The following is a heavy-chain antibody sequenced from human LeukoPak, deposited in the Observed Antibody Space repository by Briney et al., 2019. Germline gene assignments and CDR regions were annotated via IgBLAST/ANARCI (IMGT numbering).Heavy chain of an antibody. CDR3: ARGTYGGNSGWFDP. V-gene: IGHV1-69*04. Sequence: GASVTVSYKASGGTFISYAISWVRQAPGQGLEWMGRIIPILGIANYAQKFQGRVTITADKSTSTAYMELSSLRSEDTAVYYCARGTYGGNSGWFDPWGQGTLVTVSS. J-gene: IGHJ5*02. D-gene: IGHD4-23*01. CDR2: IIPILGIA. CDR1: GGTFISYA.